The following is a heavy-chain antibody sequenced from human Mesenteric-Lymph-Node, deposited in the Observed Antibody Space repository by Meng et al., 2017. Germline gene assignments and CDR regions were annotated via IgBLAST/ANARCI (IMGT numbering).Heavy chain of an antibody. V-gene: IGHV4-31*03. D-gene: IGHD3-3*02. CDR3: VISSHN. Sequence: QVQLQESGPGLVKPSQTLSLTCTVSGGSISSGGYYWSWIRQHPGKGLEWIGHVYAGGSTNYNPSLKNRVTMSVDTSKSQFSLHLISVTAADTAIYYCVISSHNWGQGTLVTVSS. CDR1: GGSISSGGYY. J-gene: IGHJ4*02. CDR2: VYAGGST.